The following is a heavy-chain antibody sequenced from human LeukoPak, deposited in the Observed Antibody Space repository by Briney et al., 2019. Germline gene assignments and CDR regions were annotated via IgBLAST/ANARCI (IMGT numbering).Heavy chain of an antibody. CDR2: TAYDGSKT. CDR1: GFIFSSSN. D-gene: IGHD3-10*01. CDR3: EREWFGESN. J-gene: IGHJ4*02. Sequence: TGGSLRLSCAPSGFIFSSSNMHWVRQSPGRGLEWLALTAYDGSKTYYTESVKGRFTISRDNFKNMLFLQMDSLSAEDTAMYYCEREWFGESNWGQGTPVIVSS. V-gene: IGHV3-30*04.